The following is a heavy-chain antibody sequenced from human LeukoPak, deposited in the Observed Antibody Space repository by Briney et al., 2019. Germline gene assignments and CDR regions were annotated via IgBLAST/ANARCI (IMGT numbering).Heavy chain of an antibody. CDR3: YGSGRRGFDY. CDR2: INHSGST. Sequence: SETLSLTCAVYGGSFSGYYWSWIRQPPGKGLEWIGEINHSGSTNYNPSLKSRVTISVDTSKNQFSLKLSSVTAADTAVYYCYGSGRRGFDYWCQGTLVTVSS. V-gene: IGHV4-34*01. D-gene: IGHD3-10*01. J-gene: IGHJ4*02. CDR1: GGSFSGYY.